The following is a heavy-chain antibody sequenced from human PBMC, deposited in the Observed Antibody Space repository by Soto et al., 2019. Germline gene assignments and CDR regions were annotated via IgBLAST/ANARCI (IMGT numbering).Heavy chain of an antibody. D-gene: IGHD4-4*01. J-gene: IGHJ5*02. CDR1: GGSISSYY. V-gene: IGHV4-59*01. CDR2: IYYSGST. Sequence: SETLSLTCTVSGGSISSYYWSWIRQPPGKGLEWIGYIYYSGSTNYNPSLKSRVTISVDTSKNQFSLKLSSVTAADTAVYYCARDHDYSNWFDPWGQGTLVTVSS. CDR3: ARDHDYSNWFDP.